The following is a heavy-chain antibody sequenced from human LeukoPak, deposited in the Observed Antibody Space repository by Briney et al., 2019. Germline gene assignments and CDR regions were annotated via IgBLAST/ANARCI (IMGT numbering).Heavy chain of an antibody. D-gene: IGHD3-16*01. V-gene: IGHV3-11*04. CDR3: AKDSRWRSLGLPDY. Sequence: GGSLRLSCAASGFTFSDYYMSWIRQAPGKGLEWVSYISSSGSTIYYADSVKGRFTISRDNSKNTLYLQMNSLRAEDTAVYYCAKDSRWRSLGLPDYWGQGTLVTVSS. J-gene: IGHJ4*02. CDR1: GFTFSDYY. CDR2: ISSSGSTI.